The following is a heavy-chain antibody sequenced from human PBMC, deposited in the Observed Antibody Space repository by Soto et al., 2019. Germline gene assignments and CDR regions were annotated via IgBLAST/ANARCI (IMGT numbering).Heavy chain of an antibody. CDR2: ISTSGGGT. J-gene: IGHJ2*01. CDR3: AKVFGSGWWYWYFDL. CDR1: GFTFSSYA. D-gene: IGHD6-19*01. V-gene: IGHV3-23*01. Sequence: GGSLRLSCAASGFTFSSYAMSWVRQAPGKGLDWVSTISTSGGGTYYADSVKGRFTISRDNSKNTLYLQMSSLKAEDTAVYYCAKVFGSGWWYWYFDLWGRGTLVTVSS.